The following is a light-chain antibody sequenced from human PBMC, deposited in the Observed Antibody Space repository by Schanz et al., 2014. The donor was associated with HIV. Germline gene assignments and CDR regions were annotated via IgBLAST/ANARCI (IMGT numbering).Light chain of an antibody. J-gene: IGLJ2*01. V-gene: IGLV1-47*01. Sequence: QSVLTQPSSVSAAPGQKVTISCSGSSSNIGNNYVSWYQQFPGTAPKLLIYRNDKRPSGVPDRFSGSKSGTSASLAISGLRSEDEADYYCAAWDDSLSGVVVFGGGTKLTVL. CDR1: SSNIGNNY. CDR2: RND. CDR3: AAWDDSLSGVVV.